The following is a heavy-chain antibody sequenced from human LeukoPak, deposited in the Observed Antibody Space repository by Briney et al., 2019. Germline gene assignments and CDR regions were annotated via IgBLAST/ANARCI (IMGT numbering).Heavy chain of an antibody. V-gene: IGHV3-30*18. CDR2: ISYGGSNK. J-gene: IGHJ6*02. D-gene: IGHD6-13*01. CDR1: GFTFSSYG. CDR3: AKSGRSNNSGMDV. Sequence: GRSLRLSCAASGFTFSSYGMHWVRQAPGKGLEWVAVISYGGSNKYYADSVKGRFTISRDNSKNTLYLQMNSLRAEDTAVYYCAKSGRSNNSGMDVWGQGTTVTVSS.